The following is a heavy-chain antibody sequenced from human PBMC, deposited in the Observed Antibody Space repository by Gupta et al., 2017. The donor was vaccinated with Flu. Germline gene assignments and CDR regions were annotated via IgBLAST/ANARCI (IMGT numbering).Heavy chain of an antibody. J-gene: IGHJ4*02. Sequence: QAQLVESGGGVVQPERSLRLSCVAYGFTFSSLGMHWCSQGPGKGLEWVAVISYDGSNKGHADSVKGRFTISRDNSKNTLYLQMNSLRPEDTAMYYCAKGVLHNWNYDGDYWGQGTLVTVSS. CDR3: AKGVLHNWNYDGDY. D-gene: IGHD1-7*01. CDR2: ISYDGSNK. CDR1: GFTFSSLG. V-gene: IGHV3-30*18.